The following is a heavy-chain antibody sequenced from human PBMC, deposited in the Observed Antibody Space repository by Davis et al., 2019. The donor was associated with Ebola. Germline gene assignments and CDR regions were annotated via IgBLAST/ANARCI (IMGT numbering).Heavy chain of an antibody. CDR1: GGSISSYY. CDR3: ARAGGYNNWFDP. CDR2: IYHSGST. D-gene: IGHD3-22*01. V-gene: IGHV4-4*02. J-gene: IGHJ5*02. Sequence: SETLSLTCTVSGGSISSYYWSWVRQPPGKGLEWIGEIYHSGSTNYNPSLKSRVTISVDRSKNQFSLKLSSVTAADTAVYYCARAGGYNNWFDPWGQGTLVTVSS.